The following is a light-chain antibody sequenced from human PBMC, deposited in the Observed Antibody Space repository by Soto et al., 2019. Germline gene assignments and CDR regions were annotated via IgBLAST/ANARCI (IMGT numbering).Light chain of an antibody. J-gene: IGKJ4*01. CDR2: AAS. Sequence: DIQMTQSPSSVSASVGDRVTITCRASQGISSWLAWYQQKPGKAPKLLIYAASSLQSGVPSRFNGSGSGTDFPLTIRSPEPADFATYLWQQANSFPRLPFGGRTKVEIK. V-gene: IGKV1-12*01. CDR1: QGISSW. CDR3: QQANSFPRLP.